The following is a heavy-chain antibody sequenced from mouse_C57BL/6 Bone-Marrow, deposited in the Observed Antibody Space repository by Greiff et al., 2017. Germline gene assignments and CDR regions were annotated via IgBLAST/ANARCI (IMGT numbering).Heavy chain of an antibody. Sequence: EVQLQESGGGLVQPGGSLKLSCAASGFTFSDYYMYWVRQTPEKRLEWVAYISNGGGSTYYPDTVKGRFTISRDNAKNTLYLQMSRLKSEDTAMYYCARHYYGSNYYAMDYWGQGTSVTVSS. V-gene: IGHV5-12*01. D-gene: IGHD1-1*01. CDR2: ISNGGGST. CDR3: ARHYYGSNYYAMDY. CDR1: GFTFSDYY. J-gene: IGHJ4*01.